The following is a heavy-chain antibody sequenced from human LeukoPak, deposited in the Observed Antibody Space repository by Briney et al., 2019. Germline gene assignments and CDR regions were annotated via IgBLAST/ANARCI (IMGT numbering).Heavy chain of an antibody. CDR1: GDSISSYY. V-gene: IGHV4-59*12. D-gene: IGHD4-23*01. CDR2: IYDSGST. CDR3: ARESGGNLDY. Sequence: SETLSLTCTVSGDSISSYYWSWIRQPPGKGLEWIGYIYDSGSTNYNPSLKGRITISVDTSKNQLSLKLRSVTAADTAVYYCARESGGNLDYWGQGTLVTVSS. J-gene: IGHJ4*02.